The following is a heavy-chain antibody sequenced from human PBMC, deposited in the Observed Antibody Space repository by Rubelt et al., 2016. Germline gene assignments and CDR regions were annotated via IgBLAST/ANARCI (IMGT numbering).Heavy chain of an antibody. V-gene: IGHV6-1*01. J-gene: IGHJ4*02. CDR2: TYYKSKWYN. CDR1: GDSVSSNTAA. Sequence: QGQLQQSGPGLVKPSQTLSLTCVISGDSVSSNTAAWNWIRQSPSRGLEWLGRTYYKSKWYNDYAVSVKSRITINPDASKNQYALQLTSVTPEDTAVYYCARAGSSWSPPNDYWGQGTLVTVSS. D-gene: IGHD6-13*01. CDR3: ARAGSSWSPPNDY.